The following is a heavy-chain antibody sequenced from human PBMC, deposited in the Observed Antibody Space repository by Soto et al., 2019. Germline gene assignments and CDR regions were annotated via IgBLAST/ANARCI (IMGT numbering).Heavy chain of an antibody. CDR3: GRYCTNTKCRVGYYLDL. Sequence: QVLLVQSGAEMKQPGSSVSVSCRASGDRFTNYAFTWVRQAPGQGPEWLGGIILALGTPHYSQRFQGRLTITADESSSTVYMELGSLRLDDTAVYYCGRYCTNTKCRVGYYLDLWGQGTLLTVSS. V-gene: IGHV1-69*01. J-gene: IGHJ4*02. CDR1: GDRFTNYA. D-gene: IGHD2-8*01. CDR2: IILALGTP.